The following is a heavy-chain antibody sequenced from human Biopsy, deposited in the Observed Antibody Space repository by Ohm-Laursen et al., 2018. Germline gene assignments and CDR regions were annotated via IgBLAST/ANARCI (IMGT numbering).Heavy chain of an antibody. CDR3: ARGSPRRVSIFEASIYWCDT. V-gene: IGHV1-8*01. Sequence: SVKVSCKASGYSFTTYDVNWVRQARGQGLEWMGWMIPNSGKTGYAQRFQGRVTLTMNTSIGTAYMELSGLRSEDTAVYYCARGSPRRVSIFEASIYWCDTWGQGTLVTVSS. CDR2: MIPNSGKT. CDR1: GYSFTTYD. J-gene: IGHJ5*02. D-gene: IGHD6-6*01.